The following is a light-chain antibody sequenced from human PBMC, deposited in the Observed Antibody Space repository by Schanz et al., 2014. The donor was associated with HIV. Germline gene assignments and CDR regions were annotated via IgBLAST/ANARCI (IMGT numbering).Light chain of an antibody. Sequence: QSVLTQPPSASGTPGQRVTISCSGSDSNTGSNPVNWYQHLPGAAPKLLIYNTNVRPSGVPDRFFGSQSGTSASLVISGLQSEDEADYYCGTWDDTLNGWVFGGGTKVTVL. CDR3: GTWDDTLNGWV. CDR2: NTN. J-gene: IGLJ3*02. CDR1: DSNTGSNP. V-gene: IGLV1-44*01.